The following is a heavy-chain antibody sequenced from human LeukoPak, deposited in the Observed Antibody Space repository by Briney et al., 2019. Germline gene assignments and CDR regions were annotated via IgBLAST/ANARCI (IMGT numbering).Heavy chain of an antibody. CDR2: ISSSGGAI. Sequence: GGSLRLSCAASGFTFSDFHMSWVRQAPGKGLEWISYISSSGGAIYYADSVKGRFTISRDNAKNSLYLQMNSLRAEDPAVYYCARDEDSRAYSLYFHYWGQGTLVTVSS. CDR3: ARDEDSRAYSLYFHY. D-gene: IGHD3-22*01. V-gene: IGHV3-11*01. CDR1: GFTFSDFH. J-gene: IGHJ4*02.